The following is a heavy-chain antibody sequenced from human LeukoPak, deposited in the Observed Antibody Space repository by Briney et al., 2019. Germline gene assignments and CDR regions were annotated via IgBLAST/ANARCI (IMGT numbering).Heavy chain of an antibody. CDR3: AKDSDIAVAGSDDALDV. V-gene: IGHV3-30*18. CDR1: GFTFSSYG. CDR2: ISFVGSIE. J-gene: IGHJ3*01. D-gene: IGHD6-19*01. Sequence: GGSLRLSCAASGFTFSSYGMHWVRQTPGKGLEWVALISFVGSIENYVDSVKGRFTISRDNSKNTLFLQMNSLRPEDTAVYYCAKDSDIAVAGSDDALDVWGQGTMVTVSS.